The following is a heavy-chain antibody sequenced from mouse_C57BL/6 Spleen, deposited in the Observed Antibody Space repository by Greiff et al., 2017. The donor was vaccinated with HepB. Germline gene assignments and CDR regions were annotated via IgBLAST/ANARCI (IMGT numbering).Heavy chain of an antibody. D-gene: IGHD1-1*01. Sequence: EVKVEESGGDLVKPGGSLKLSCAASGFTFSSYGMSWVRQTPDKRLEWVATISSGGSYTYYPDSVKGRFTISRDNAKNTLYLQMSSLKSEDTAMYYCARHSPTTVDPYWYFDVWGTGTTVTVSS. V-gene: IGHV5-6*02. CDR2: ISSGGSYT. CDR3: ARHSPTTVDPYWYFDV. CDR1: GFTFSSYG. J-gene: IGHJ1*03.